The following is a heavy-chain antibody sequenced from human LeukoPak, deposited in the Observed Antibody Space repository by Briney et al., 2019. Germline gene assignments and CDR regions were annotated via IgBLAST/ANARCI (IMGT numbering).Heavy chain of an antibody. CDR1: GFTISRNY. Sequence: PGGSLRLSCAASGFTISRNYMSWVRQAQGRWLEWVSIIYIDDTTYYADSVRGRFTISRDISKNTVYLQMYSLRVEDTAVYFCTRAGEVLPHDGFDIWGRGTMVTVSS. D-gene: IGHD3-10*01. V-gene: IGHV3-53*01. CDR3: TRAGEVLPHDGFDI. J-gene: IGHJ3*02. CDR2: IYIDDTT.